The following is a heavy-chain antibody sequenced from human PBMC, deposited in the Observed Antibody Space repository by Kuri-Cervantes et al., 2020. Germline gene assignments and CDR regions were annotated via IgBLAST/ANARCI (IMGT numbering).Heavy chain of an antibody. Sequence: LSISSAASGFTFSSYSMNWVRQAPGKGLEWVSSISSSSTYIYYADSVKGRCTISRDNAKNSLYLQMNSLSADDTAVYYCARGHETTVTTAAHFHYWGQGTLVTVSS. V-gene: IGHV3-21*01. CDR1: GFTFSSYS. CDR2: ISSSSTYI. CDR3: ARGHETTVTTAAHFHY. D-gene: IGHD4-17*01. J-gene: IGHJ4*02.